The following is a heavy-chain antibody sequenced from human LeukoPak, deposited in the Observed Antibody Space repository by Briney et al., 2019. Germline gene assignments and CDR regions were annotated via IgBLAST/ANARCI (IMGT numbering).Heavy chain of an antibody. CDR3: ARHLNYYLDY. CDR2: ISSDGSIT. D-gene: IGHD3-10*01. CDR1: GFTFSSYS. J-gene: IGHJ4*02. Sequence: GGSLRLSCAASGFTFSSYSMNWVRQAPGKGLVWVSRISSDGSITGYADSVKGRFTISRDNAKNTLYLQMNSLRAEDTAVYYCARHLNYYLDYWGQGTLVTVSS. V-gene: IGHV3-74*01.